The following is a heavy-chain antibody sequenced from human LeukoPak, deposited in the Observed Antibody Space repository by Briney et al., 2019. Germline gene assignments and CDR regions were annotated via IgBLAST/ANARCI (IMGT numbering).Heavy chain of an antibody. J-gene: IGHJ6*02. CDR2: IYYSGTT. CDR1: GGSISSSSYY. CDR3: ARRDDSYYYYGMDV. Sequence: SETLSLTCTVSGGSISSSSYYWGWIRQPPGKGLEWIGSIYYSGTTYYNPSLKSRVTMSVDTSKNQFSLKLSSVTAADTAVYYCARRDDSYYYYGMDVWGQGTTVTVSS. D-gene: IGHD5-24*01. V-gene: IGHV4-39*01.